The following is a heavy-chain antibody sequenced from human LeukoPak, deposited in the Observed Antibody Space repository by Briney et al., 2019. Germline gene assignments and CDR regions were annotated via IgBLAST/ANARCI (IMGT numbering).Heavy chain of an antibody. J-gene: IGHJ4*02. Sequence: PGGSLRLSCAASGLTFNSYGMHWVRQTPGKGLEWVAFIWYDGINKYYADSVKGRFTISRDNSKNTLFLQMNSLRAEDTAVYYCARRAGAYSHPYDYWGQGTLVTVSS. D-gene: IGHD4/OR15-4a*01. V-gene: IGHV3-33*01. CDR2: IWYDGINK. CDR3: ARRAGAYSHPYDY. CDR1: GLTFNSYG.